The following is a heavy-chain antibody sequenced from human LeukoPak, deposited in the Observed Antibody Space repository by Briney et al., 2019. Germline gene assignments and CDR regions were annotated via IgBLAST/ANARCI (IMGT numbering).Heavy chain of an antibody. D-gene: IGHD6-13*01. J-gene: IGHJ6*03. V-gene: IGHV7-4-1*02. CDR3: AREYLYSSSWYRSDYYYYMDV. Sequence: ASVKVSCKASGYTFTSYAMSWVRQSPGQGLEWMGWINTNTGNPTYAQGFTGRFVFSSDTSVSTAYLQISSLKAEDTAVYYCAREYLYSSSWYRSDYYYYMDVWGKGTTVTVSS. CDR2: INTNTGNP. CDR1: GYTFTSYA.